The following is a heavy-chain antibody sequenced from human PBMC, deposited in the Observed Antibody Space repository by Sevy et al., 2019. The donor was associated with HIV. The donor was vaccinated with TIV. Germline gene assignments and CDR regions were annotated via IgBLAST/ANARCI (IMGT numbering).Heavy chain of an antibody. V-gene: IGHV3-23*01. CDR2: ISGSGGST. CDR3: AMPRITPQDHYYYYGMDV. D-gene: IGHD2-2*01. J-gene: IGHJ6*02. CDR1: GFTFSSYA. Sequence: GGSLRLSCAASGFTFSSYAMSWVRQAPGKGLEWVSAISGSGGSTYYADSVKGRFTISRDNSKNTLYLQMNSLRAEDTAVYYCAMPRITPQDHYYYYGMDVWGQGTTVTVSS.